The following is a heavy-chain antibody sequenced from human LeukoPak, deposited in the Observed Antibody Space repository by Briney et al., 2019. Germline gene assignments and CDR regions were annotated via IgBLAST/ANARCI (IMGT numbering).Heavy chain of an antibody. CDR3: AELGITMVGGV. V-gene: IGHV3-48*03. D-gene: IGHD3-10*02. Sequence: GGSLRLSCAASGFTFSSYEMNWVRQAPGKGLEWVSYISSSGSTIYYADSAKGRFTISRDNAKNSLYLQMNSLRAEDTAVYYCAELGITMVGGVWGKGTTVTISS. J-gene: IGHJ6*04. CDR2: ISSSGSTI. CDR1: GFTFSSYE.